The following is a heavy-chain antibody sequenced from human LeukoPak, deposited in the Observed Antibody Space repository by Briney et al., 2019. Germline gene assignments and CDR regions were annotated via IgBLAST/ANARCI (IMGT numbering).Heavy chain of an antibody. V-gene: IGHV5-51*01. J-gene: IGHJ4*02. CDR1: GYTFSSYW. Sequence: GESLQISCKGSGYTFSSYWIGWVRQMPGKCLEWRGIIYPGDSEPRYSPSFQGQVTISDDKSTTTAYMQWSSLKASDTAMYYCARFWNWNYYFEYWGQGTLVTVSS. CDR2: IYPGDSEP. D-gene: IGHD1-7*01. CDR3: ARFWNWNYYFEY.